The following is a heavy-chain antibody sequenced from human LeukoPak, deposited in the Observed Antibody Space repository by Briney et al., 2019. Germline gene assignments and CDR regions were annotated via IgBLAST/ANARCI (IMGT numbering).Heavy chain of an antibody. J-gene: IGHJ4*02. CDR2: IYYTGST. CDR1: GGSISSLY. CDR3: ARHRAYSSSSPFDY. Sequence: SETLSLTCSVSGGSISSLYWSWIRQPPGKGLEWIGYIYYTGSTNYNRSLKSRVTIFVDMSKNQFSLRLSSVTAADTAVYYCARHRAYSSSSPFDYWGQGTLVTVSS. D-gene: IGHD6-6*01. V-gene: IGHV4-59*08.